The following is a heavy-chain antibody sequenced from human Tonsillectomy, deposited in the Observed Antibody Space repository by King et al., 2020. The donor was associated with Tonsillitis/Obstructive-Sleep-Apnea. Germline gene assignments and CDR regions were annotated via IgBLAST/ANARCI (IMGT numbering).Heavy chain of an antibody. Sequence: VQLVESGGGLVQPGGSLRLSCAASGFTFSSYWMSWVRQAPGKGLEWVANIKQDGSEKYYVDSVKGRFTISRDNAKNSLYLQMNSLRAEDTAVYYCARGAEEMDEEIVVVPADFDYWGQGTLVTVSS. CDR1: GFTFSSYW. J-gene: IGHJ4*02. D-gene: IGHD2-2*01. CDR2: IKQDGSEK. V-gene: IGHV3-7*03. CDR3: ARGAEEMDEEIVVVPADFDY.